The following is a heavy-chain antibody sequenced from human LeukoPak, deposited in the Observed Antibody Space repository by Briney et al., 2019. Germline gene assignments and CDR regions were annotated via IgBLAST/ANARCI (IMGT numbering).Heavy chain of an antibody. D-gene: IGHD3-22*01. CDR1: GGSISSYY. J-gene: IGHJ4*02. V-gene: IGHV4-4*09. Sequence: SEALSLTCTVSGGSISSYYWSWIRQPPGKGLEWIGYIYNSGTTNYNPSLKSRVTISVDTSKNQFSLKLSSVTAADTAIYYCARNGDDSSDYYYFDYWGQGTLVTVSS. CDR2: IYNSGTT. CDR3: ARNGDDSSDYYYFDY.